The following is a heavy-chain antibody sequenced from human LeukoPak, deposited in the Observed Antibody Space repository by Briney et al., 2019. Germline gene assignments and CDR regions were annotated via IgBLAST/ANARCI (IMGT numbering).Heavy chain of an antibody. V-gene: IGHV3-7*03. J-gene: IGHJ4*02. Sequence: GGSLRLSCAASGFAFSSCWMNWVRQAPGKGLEWVAKIKEDGSEKYYVDSVKGRFTISRDNAENSLYLQMNSLRAEDTAVYYCATDSFGIFDYWGQGTLVTVSP. CDR1: GFAFSSCW. CDR2: IKEDGSEK. CDR3: ATDSFGIFDY. D-gene: IGHD3-10*01.